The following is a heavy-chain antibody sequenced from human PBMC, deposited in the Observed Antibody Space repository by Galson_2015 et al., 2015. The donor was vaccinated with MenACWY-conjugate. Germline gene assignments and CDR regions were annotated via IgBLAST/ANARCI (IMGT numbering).Heavy chain of an antibody. CDR2: IGTNHGTGKYGDT. V-gene: IGHV1-18*01. J-gene: IGHJ4*02. CDR1: GYTFTTCG. CDR3: ARGVNLASMAGY. Sequence: SVKVSCKASGYTFTTCGISWVRQARGQGLEWVGWIGTNHGTGKYGDTNYAQKFRDRVTLTADTSTSTAYLELRSLRSDDSAVYYCARGVNLASMAGYWGQGTLVTVSS. D-gene: IGHD3-3*02.